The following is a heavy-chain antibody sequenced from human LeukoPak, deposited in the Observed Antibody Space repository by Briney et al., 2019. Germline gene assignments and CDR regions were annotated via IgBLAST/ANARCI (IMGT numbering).Heavy chain of an antibody. J-gene: IGHJ6*03. Sequence: GGSLRLSCAASGFTFSSYAMSWVRQPPGKGLEWVSNIGTSSTTIYYADSVKGRFTISRDNAKNSLYLQMNSLRADDTAVYYCARFAAGGSYYYYMDVWGKGTTVTVSS. CDR3: ARFAAGGSYYYYMDV. CDR1: GFTFSSYA. CDR2: IGTSSTTI. V-gene: IGHV3-48*01. D-gene: IGHD6-25*01.